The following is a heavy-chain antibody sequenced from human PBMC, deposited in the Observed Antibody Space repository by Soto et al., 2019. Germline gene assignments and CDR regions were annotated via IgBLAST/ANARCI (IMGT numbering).Heavy chain of an antibody. Sequence: QVQLVQSGAEVKKPGSSVKVSCKASGGTFSSYAISWVRQAPGQGLEWMGGIIPIFGTANYTQKFQGRVTITADESTSTAYMELSSLRSEDTAVYYCARGPYNYDILTGYPDYWGQGTLVTVSS. CDR1: GGTFSSYA. CDR3: ARGPYNYDILTGYPDY. J-gene: IGHJ4*02. CDR2: IIPIFGTA. D-gene: IGHD3-9*01. V-gene: IGHV1-69*01.